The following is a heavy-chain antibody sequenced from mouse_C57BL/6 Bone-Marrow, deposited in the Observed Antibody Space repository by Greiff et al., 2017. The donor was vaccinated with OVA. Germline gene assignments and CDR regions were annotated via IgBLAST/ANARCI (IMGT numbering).Heavy chain of an antibody. CDR2: IYPRSGNT. Sequence: QVQLQQSGAELARPGASVKLSCKASGYTFTSYGISWVKQRTGQGLEWIGEIYPRSGNTYYNEKFKGKATLTADKSSSTAYMELRSLTSEDSAVYFCARLDGYDGGTWFAYWGQGTLVTVSA. J-gene: IGHJ3*01. CDR3: ARLDGYDGGTWFAY. D-gene: IGHD2-2*01. V-gene: IGHV1-81*01. CDR1: GYTFTSYG.